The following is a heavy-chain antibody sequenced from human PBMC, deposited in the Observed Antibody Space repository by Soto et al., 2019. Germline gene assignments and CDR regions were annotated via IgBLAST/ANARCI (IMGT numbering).Heavy chain of an antibody. J-gene: IGHJ4*02. CDR3: AKDRYLDHDSRGYLFDN. V-gene: IGHV3-23*01. Sequence: GGSLRLSCAASGFTFNIYAMTWVRQAPGKGLEWVSAISRYGDITYYADSVEGRFSISRDNSKKKLYLQMNSLRAEDTAVYYCAKDRYLDHDSRGYLFDNWGQGTLVTVSS. CDR1: GFTFNIYA. CDR2: ISRYGDIT. D-gene: IGHD3-22*01.